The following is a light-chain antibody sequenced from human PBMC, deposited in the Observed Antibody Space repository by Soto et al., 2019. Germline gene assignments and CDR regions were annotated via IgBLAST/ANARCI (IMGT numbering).Light chain of an antibody. J-gene: IGKJ3*01. CDR3: QQYNSYST. CDR2: KAS. V-gene: IGKV1-5*03. Sequence: DIQMTQSPPTLSASVGDRVTITCRASQSISSRLAWYQQKPGRAPKLLIYKASSLESGVPSRFSGSGSGTEFPLTISMLQPDDFATYYCQQYNSYSTFGPGTKVDIK. CDR1: QSISSR.